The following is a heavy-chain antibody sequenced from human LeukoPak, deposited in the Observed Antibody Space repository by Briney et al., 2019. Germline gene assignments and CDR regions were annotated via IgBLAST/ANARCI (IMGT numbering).Heavy chain of an antibody. D-gene: IGHD1-1*01. J-gene: IGHJ4*02. Sequence: SETLSLDCAVYGGSFSAYYWSWVRQPPGKGLEWIGEINHSGSTNYNPSLKSRVTMSVDTSKNQFSLKLNPVTAADTAVYFCARARPNWNPPDYWGQGTLVTVSS. V-gene: IGHV4-34*01. CDR1: GGSFSAYY. CDR2: INHSGST. CDR3: ARARPNWNPPDY.